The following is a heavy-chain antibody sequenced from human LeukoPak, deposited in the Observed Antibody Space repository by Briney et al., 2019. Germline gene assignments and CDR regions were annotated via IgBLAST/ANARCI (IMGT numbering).Heavy chain of an antibody. CDR2: IYYSGST. J-gene: IGHJ6*03. Sequence: SETLSLTCTVSGGSISSYYWSWIRQPPGKGLEWIGYIYYSGSTNYNPSLKSRVTISVDTSKNQFSLKLSSVTAADTAVYYCASFKPYSMDSILHYGKEWFGEDYYDYYYYMDVWGKGTTVTVSS. CDR3: ASFKPYSMDSILHYGKEWFGEDYYDYYYYMDV. CDR1: GGSISSYY. D-gene: IGHD3-10*01. V-gene: IGHV4-59*01.